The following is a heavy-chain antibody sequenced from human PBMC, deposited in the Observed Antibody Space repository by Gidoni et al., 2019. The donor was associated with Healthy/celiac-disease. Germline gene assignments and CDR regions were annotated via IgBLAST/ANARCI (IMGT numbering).Heavy chain of an antibody. CDR2: IIPIFGTA. CDR1: GGTVRSYA. V-gene: IGHV1-69*01. D-gene: IGHD6-13*01. J-gene: IGHJ4*02. CDR3: ASPGLCSSWSFPTHFDY. Sequence: QVQLVQSGAEVKQPGSSVTVSCKASGGTVRSYAISWVRQAPGQGLEWMGGIIPIFGTANYAQKFQGRVTITADESTSTAYMGLSSLRSEDTAVYYCASPGLCSSWSFPTHFDYWGQGTLVTVSS.